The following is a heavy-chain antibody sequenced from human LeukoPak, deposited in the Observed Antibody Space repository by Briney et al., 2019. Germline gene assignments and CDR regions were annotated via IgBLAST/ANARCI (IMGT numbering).Heavy chain of an antibody. CDR2: ITYNSGTI. J-gene: IGHJ5*02. Sequence: PGGSLRLSCAASGFTFRSYAMQWVRQAPGKGLEWVSYITYNSGTIFYADSVKGRFTISRDNAKDSLYLQMSSLRDEDTAVYYCARISEDCSGGSCYLSNWFDPWGQGTLVTVSS. V-gene: IGHV3-48*02. CDR1: GFTFRSYA. CDR3: ARISEDCSGGSCYLSNWFDP. D-gene: IGHD2-15*01.